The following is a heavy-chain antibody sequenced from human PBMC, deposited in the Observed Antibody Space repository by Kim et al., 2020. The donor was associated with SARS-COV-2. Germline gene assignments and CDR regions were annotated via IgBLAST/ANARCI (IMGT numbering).Heavy chain of an antibody. V-gene: IGHV3-30*01. Sequence: ANSGEGRFHISRDKSKSTLYLQRNSLRGEDTAVYYCARGYGDYDGGAFDIWGQGTMVTVSS. J-gene: IGHJ3*02. D-gene: IGHD4-17*01. CDR3: ARGYGDYDGGAFDI.